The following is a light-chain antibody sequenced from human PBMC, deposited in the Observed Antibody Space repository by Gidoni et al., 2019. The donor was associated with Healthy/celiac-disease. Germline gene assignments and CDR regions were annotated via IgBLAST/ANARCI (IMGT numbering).Light chain of an antibody. CDR3: QQYDNLPLT. J-gene: IGKJ4*01. CDR2: DAS. V-gene: IGKV1-33*01. Sequence: QLTQSPSSLSASVGDRVTITCQASQDISNYLNWYHQKPGKAPKLLIYDASNLETGVPSRFSGSGSGTDFTFTISSLQPEDIAAYYCQQYDNLPLTFGGGTKVEIK. CDR1: QDISNY.